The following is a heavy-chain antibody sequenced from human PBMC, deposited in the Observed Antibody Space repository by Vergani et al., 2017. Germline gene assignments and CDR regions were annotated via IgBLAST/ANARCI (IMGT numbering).Heavy chain of an antibody. CDR1: GYTFTSYD. D-gene: IGHD3-16*01. CDR2: MNPNSGNT. Sequence: QVQLVQSGAEVKKPGASVKVSCKASGYTFTSYDINGVRQATGQGLEWMGWMNPNSGNTGYAQQFQGRVTITRNTSITTAYMELSSLRSEDTAVYYCARARVGGVTLYYYYYYGMDVWREATTVTFSS. CDR3: ARARVGGVTLYYYYYYGMDV. J-gene: IGHJ6*02. V-gene: IGHV1-8*03.